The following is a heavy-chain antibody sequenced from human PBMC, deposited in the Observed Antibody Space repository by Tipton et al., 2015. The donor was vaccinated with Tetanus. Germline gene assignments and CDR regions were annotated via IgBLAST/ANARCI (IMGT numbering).Heavy chain of an antibody. CDR1: GGSISGSEYY. V-gene: IGHV4-39*07. CDR2: VHPSGST. Sequence: TLSLTCTVSGGSISGSEYYWGWIRQPPGKGLEWIGEVHPSGSTSSNPSLESRVTMSIDTSKDQFSLKLTSLTAADTAVYFCARGEDAYKTGNYWGQGTPVTVSS. D-gene: IGHD5-24*01. J-gene: IGHJ4*02. CDR3: ARGEDAYKTGNY.